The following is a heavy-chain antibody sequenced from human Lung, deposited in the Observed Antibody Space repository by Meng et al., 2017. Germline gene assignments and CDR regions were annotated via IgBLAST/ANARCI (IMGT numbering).Heavy chain of an antibody. CDR3: ARGPTTMAHDFDY. J-gene: IGHJ4*02. Sequence: QVQLTQWGARLLKPSDTLPLACVVAGGSFGDYYWSWIRQPPGKGLEWIGEINHSGSTNYNPSLESRATISVDTSQNNLSLKLSSVTAADSAVYYCARGPTTMAHDFDYWGQGTLVTVSS. CDR2: INHSGST. D-gene: IGHD4-11*01. CDR1: GGSFGDYY. V-gene: IGHV4-34*01.